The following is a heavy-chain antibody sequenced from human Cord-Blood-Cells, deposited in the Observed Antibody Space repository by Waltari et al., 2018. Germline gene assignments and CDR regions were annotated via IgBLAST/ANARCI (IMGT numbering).Heavy chain of an antibody. Sequence: QVQLVQSGAEVKKPGASVKVSCKASGYTFTGYYMHWVRQAPGQGLEWMGWINPNSGGTNYAQKFQGRVTMTRDTSISTAYMELSRLRSDDTAVYYCARVRVAAAGNGARYFDYWGQGTLVTVSS. V-gene: IGHV1-2*02. CDR3: ARVRVAAAGNGARYFDY. J-gene: IGHJ4*02. CDR1: GYTFTGYY. D-gene: IGHD6-13*01. CDR2: INPNSGGT.